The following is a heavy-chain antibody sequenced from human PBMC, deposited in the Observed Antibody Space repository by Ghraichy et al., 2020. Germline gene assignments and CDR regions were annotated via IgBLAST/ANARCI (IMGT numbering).Heavy chain of an antibody. Sequence: ETLSLTCAASGFTFSSYAMSWVRQAPGKGLEWVSAISGSGGSTYYADSVKGRFTISRDNSKNTLYLQMNSLRAEDTAVYYCAKVEVWVAATGYYYYYGMDVWGQGTTVTVSS. CDR2: ISGSGGST. V-gene: IGHV3-23*01. CDR1: GFTFSSYA. D-gene: IGHD2-15*01. J-gene: IGHJ6*02. CDR3: AKVEVWVAATGYYYYYGMDV.